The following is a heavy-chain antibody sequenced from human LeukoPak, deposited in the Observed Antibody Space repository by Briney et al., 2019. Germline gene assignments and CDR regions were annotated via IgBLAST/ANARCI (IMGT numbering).Heavy chain of an antibody. V-gene: IGHV2-5*02. Sequence: SGPTLVKPTQTLTLTCTFSGFSLSTSGVGVGWIRQPPGKALEWLALIYWDDDKRYSPSLKRRLTITKDTSKNQVVLTMTNMDPVDTATYYCAHTGYSSSSIAFDIWGQGTMVTVSS. CDR3: AHTGYSSSSIAFDI. CDR2: IYWDDDK. CDR1: GFSLSTSGVG. J-gene: IGHJ3*02. D-gene: IGHD6-6*01.